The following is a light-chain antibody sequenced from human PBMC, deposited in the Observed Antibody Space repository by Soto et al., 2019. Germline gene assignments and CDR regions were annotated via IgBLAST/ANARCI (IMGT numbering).Light chain of an antibody. CDR1: QGISSW. CDR2: AAS. Sequence: DIQMTQSPSSVSASVGDRVTITCRASQGISSWVAWYQQKPGKAPNLLIYAASSLQSGVPSRFSGSGSGTEFTLTSGRLQPEDFATYYCQQADTFPLTFCGGTKVEI. J-gene: IGKJ4*01. V-gene: IGKV1-12*01. CDR3: QQADTFPLT.